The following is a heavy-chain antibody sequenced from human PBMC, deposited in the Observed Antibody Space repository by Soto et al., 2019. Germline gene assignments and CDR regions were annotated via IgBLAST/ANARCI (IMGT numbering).Heavy chain of an antibody. V-gene: IGHV1-18*01. CDR1: GYSFTAHG. J-gene: IGHJ2*01. CDR2: ISGYNGNA. D-gene: IGHD3-3*01. CDR3: ALTGVLGVVNFDL. Sequence: QDQVVQSGAEVQKPGASVKVSCKASGYSFTAHGINWVRQAPGQGLEWMGWISGYNGNAHYAQKLRDRVTMTTDQSTSTAYLEVRSLKSEDTAVYYCALTGVLGVVNFDLWGRGTRVTVSS.